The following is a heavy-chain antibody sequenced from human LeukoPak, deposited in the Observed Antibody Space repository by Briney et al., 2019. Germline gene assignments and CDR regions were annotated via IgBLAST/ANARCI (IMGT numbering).Heavy chain of an antibody. Sequence: PGGSLRLSCAASGFTFSSYAMSWVRQAPGKGLVWVSRINSDGSSTSYADSVKGRFTISRDNAKNTLYLQMNSLRAEDTAVYYCAREMSSIYYYDSSGYYEEYFQHWGQGTLVTVSS. J-gene: IGHJ1*01. V-gene: IGHV3-74*01. CDR1: GFTFSSYA. CDR2: INSDGSST. CDR3: AREMSSIYYYDSSGYYEEYFQH. D-gene: IGHD3-22*01.